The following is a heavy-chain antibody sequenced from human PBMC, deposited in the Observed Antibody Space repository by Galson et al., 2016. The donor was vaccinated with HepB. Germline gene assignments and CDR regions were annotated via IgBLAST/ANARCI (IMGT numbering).Heavy chain of an antibody. Sequence: GYSLDTYDINWVRQAPGHGLEWMGWISAYNGETNYAQKFRDRVTMTTDTSTNAAYMDLRNLRSYETAVYYCARDDIRSWYNFYWGQGTLVTVSS. V-gene: IGHV1-18*01. D-gene: IGHD6-13*01. CDR1: GYSLDTYD. CDR3: ARDDIRSWYNFY. J-gene: IGHJ4*02. CDR2: ISAYNGET.